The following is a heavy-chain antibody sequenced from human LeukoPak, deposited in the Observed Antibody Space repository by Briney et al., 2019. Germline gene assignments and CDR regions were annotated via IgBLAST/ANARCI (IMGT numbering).Heavy chain of an antibody. D-gene: IGHD6-13*01. CDR3: ARYRRAAAGRWTDYYYYGMDV. J-gene: IGHJ6*02. Sequence: TGGSLRLSCAASGFTFDDYGMSWVRQAPGKGLEWVSGINWNGGSTGYADSVKGRFTISRDNAKNSLYLQMNSLRAEDTALYHCARYRRAAAGRWTDYYYYGMDVWGQGTTVTVSS. V-gene: IGHV3-20*01. CDR1: GFTFDDYG. CDR2: INWNGGST.